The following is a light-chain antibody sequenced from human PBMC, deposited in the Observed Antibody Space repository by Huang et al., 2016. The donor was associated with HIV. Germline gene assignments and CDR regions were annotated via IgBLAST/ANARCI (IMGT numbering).Light chain of an antibody. CDR1: QGVSSY. CDR3: QQATRIPLT. Sequence: DIQMTQSPTSVSASVGDRVTITCRASQGVSSYLAWYQQKPGKAPNLLIYAASTLQTGVPSRVSGNGSDTDFTLTISSLQAEDFATYYCQQATRIPLTFGGGTKVEMK. J-gene: IGKJ4*01. CDR2: AAS. V-gene: IGKV1-12*01.